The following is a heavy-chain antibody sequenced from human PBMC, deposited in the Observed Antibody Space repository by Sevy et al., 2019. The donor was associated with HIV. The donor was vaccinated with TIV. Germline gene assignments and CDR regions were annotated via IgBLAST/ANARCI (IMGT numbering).Heavy chain of an antibody. V-gene: IGHV3-73*01. CDR1: GFIFSDSG. CDR3: TRRLPKVGTADDAFDI. J-gene: IGHJ3*02. CDR2: IRDNSHDFAT. Sequence: RGCLRLSCAASGFIFSDSGIHWVRQASGKGLEWIGRIRDNSHDFATAYSASVKGRFSISRDDSKNTAYLQMSSLKSEVTAIYYCTRRLPKVGTADDAFDIWGQGTLVDVSS. D-gene: IGHD1-26*01.